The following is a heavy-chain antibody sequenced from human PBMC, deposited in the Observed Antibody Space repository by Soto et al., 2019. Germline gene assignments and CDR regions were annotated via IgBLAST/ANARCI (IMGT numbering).Heavy chain of an antibody. V-gene: IGHV1-69*01. CDR3: ARDVSSHTTGFRGYDL. CDR2: FIPIFVSA. J-gene: IGHJ4*02. CDR1: GGTVSSYA. D-gene: IGHD3-10*01. Sequence: QLHLVQSGAEVKKAGSSVKVSCKASGGTVSSYAITWVRQAPGKGLEWMGVFIPIFVSAHYAPKFQGRITITADEPTSTAYMELSGLTSEDTAIYYCARDVSSHTTGFRGYDLWGQGTQVTVSS.